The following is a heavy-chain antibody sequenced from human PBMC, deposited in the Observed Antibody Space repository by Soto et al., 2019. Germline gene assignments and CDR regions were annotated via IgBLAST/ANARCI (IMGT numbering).Heavy chain of an antibody. CDR3: SADRPDIGVGWWV. J-gene: IGHJ6*02. CDR1: GSGFINSG. Sequence: ASVKVSCKASGSGFINSGIQWVRQAHGQRLEWIGWIVVASGQTNYAQNFRGRVAITRDTSTATAYIELTGLTSEDTAVYFCSADRPDIGVGWWVWGQGATVTVSS. V-gene: IGHV1-58*02. D-gene: IGHD2-15*01. CDR2: IVVASGQT.